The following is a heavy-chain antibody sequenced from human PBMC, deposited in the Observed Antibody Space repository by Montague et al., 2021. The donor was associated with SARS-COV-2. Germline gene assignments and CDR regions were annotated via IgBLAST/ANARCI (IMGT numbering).Heavy chain of an antibody. J-gene: IGHJ3*02. D-gene: IGHD2-2*01. CDR3: ATEMPAYDVFDI. CDR1: GGSVTSGDYY. V-gene: IGHV4-61*08. Sequence: SETLSLTCTVSGGSVTSGDYYWTWLRQPPGKGLEWIGYLYNTGRTNYNPSLKSRVTISMYTSKNQFSLKVDSVSAADTAVYYCATEMPAYDVFDIWGQGTMVTVSS. CDR2: LYNTGRT.